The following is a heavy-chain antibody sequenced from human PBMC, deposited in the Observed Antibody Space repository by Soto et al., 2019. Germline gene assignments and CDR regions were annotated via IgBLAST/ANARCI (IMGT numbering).Heavy chain of an antibody. CDR2: IYYSGST. D-gene: IGHD6-6*01. J-gene: IGHJ5*02. CDR3: ARELSIAAHNWFDP. CDR1: GGSISTGGYY. Sequence: QVQLQESGPGLVKPSQTLSLTCTVSGGSISTGGYYWSWIRQHPGKVLEWIGYIYYSGSTYYNPSLKSRVTISVDTSKNQFSLKLSSVTAADTAVYYCARELSIAAHNWFDPWGQGTLVTVSS. V-gene: IGHV4-31*03.